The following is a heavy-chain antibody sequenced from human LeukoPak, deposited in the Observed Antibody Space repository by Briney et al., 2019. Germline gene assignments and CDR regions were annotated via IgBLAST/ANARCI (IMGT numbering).Heavy chain of an antibody. CDR3: ARDLGDSSGFPY. J-gene: IGHJ4*02. V-gene: IGHV1-8*02. Sequence: ASVKVSCKASGYTFTDYYMHWVRQAPGQGLEWMGWINPNSGNTGYAQKFQGRVTMTRNTSISTAYMELSSLRSEDTAVYYCARDLGDSSGFPYWGQGTLVTVSS. CDR1: GYTFTDYY. CDR2: INPNSGNT. D-gene: IGHD3-22*01.